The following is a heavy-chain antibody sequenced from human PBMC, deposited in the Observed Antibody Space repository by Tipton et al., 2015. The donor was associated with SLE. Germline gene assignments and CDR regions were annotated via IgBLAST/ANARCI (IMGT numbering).Heavy chain of an antibody. CDR1: GYKFTSYW. V-gene: IGHV5-51*01. D-gene: IGHD2-2*01. CDR3: ARHSGEYCNSASCFGPIDY. Sequence: VQLVQSGAEVKEPGESLKIPCKGSGYKFTSYWIGWVRQMPGKGLEWMGIIYPGDSDMRYSPSFRGQVTISADKSISTAYLQWSSLKASDTAMYYCARHSGEYCNSASCFGPIDYWGQGTLVTVSS. J-gene: IGHJ4*02. CDR2: IYPGDSDM.